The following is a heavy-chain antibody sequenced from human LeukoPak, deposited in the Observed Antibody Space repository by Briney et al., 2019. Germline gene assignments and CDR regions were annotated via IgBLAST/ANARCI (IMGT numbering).Heavy chain of an antibody. Sequence: PGGSLRLSCAASGFTFSSYAMTWVRQAPGKGLEWVSTITGSGGYTYYADSVKGRFTISRDNSKNTLFLRMNSLRAEDTAVYYCAKDGYYDSSGWGVYFDYWGQGTLVTVSS. CDR2: ITGSGGYT. D-gene: IGHD3-22*01. CDR3: AKDGYYDSSGWGVYFDY. CDR1: GFTFSSYA. V-gene: IGHV3-23*01. J-gene: IGHJ4*02.